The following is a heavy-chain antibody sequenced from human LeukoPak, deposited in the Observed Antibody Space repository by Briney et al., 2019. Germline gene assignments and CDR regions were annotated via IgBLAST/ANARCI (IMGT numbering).Heavy chain of an antibody. CDR1: RFTFSSYA. D-gene: IGHD2-21*01. V-gene: IGHV3-23*01. Sequence: PGGSLRLSCAASRFTFSSYAMSWVRQAAGKGLECVSDISGSGGSTYYADSVKGRFTISRDNSKNTLYLQMNSLRAEDTAVYYCAKSSTRGAFVVGLDYWGQGTLVTVSS. CDR3: AKSSTRGAFVVGLDY. CDR2: ISGSGGST. J-gene: IGHJ4*02.